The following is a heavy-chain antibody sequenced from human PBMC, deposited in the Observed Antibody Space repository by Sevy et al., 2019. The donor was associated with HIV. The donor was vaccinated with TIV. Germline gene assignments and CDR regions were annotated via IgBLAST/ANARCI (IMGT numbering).Heavy chain of an antibody. Sequence: GGSLRISCAASGFSFSNYAMHWVRQSPGKGLEWVAMISYDGINKDYADSVKGRFTLSRDNSKNTLFLQMNSLRAEDTALYYCARDLPHLLPWELSRGSDYWGQGTLVTVSS. CDR3: ARDLPHLLPWELSRGSDY. CDR1: GFSFSNYA. CDR2: ISYDGINK. V-gene: IGHV3-30*04. J-gene: IGHJ4*02. D-gene: IGHD1-26*01.